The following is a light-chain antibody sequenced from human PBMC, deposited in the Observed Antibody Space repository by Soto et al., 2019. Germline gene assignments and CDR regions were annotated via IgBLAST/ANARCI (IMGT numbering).Light chain of an antibody. CDR1: QSVRSS. CDR3: QQRSNWPPEVT. CDR2: DVS. V-gene: IGKV3-11*01. Sequence: EIVLTQSPDTLSLSPGERATLSCRASQSVRSSLAWYQQKPGQAPGLLIYDVSNRATAIPARFSGSGSGTDFTLPIRSLEPEDFAVHDCQQRSNWPPEVTFGPGTKVDIK. J-gene: IGKJ3*01.